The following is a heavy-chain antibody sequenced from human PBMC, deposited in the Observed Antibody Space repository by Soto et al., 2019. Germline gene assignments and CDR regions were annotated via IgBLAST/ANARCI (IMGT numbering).Heavy chain of an antibody. D-gene: IGHD3-22*01. V-gene: IGHV3-30*18. Sequence: ESGGGVVQPGRSLRLSCAASGFTFSSYGMHWVRQAPGKGLEWVAVISDDGSNKYYADSVKGRFTISRDNSKNTLYLQMNSLRAEDTAVYYCANDHYDSSGYYHFDPWGQGTLVTVSS. CDR2: ISDDGSNK. CDR1: GFTFSSYG. J-gene: IGHJ5*02. CDR3: ANDHYDSSGYYHFDP.